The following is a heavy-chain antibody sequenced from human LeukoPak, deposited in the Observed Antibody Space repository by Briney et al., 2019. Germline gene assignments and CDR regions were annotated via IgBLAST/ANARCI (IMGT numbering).Heavy chain of an antibody. V-gene: IGHV4-39*01. CDR1: GGSISSSSYY. D-gene: IGHD3-10*01. CDR2: IYYSGST. J-gene: IGHJ2*01. Sequence: SSETLSLTCTVSGGSISSSSYYWGWVRQPPGKGLEWIGSIYYSGSTYYNPSLKSRVTISVDTSKNQFSLKLSSVTAADTAVYYCARRPSREDYYGSGSPGLVDWYFDLWGRGTLVTVSS. CDR3: ARRPSREDYYGSGSPGLVDWYFDL.